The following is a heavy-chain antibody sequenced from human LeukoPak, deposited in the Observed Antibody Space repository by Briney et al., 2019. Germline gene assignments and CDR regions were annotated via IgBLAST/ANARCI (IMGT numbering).Heavy chain of an antibody. Sequence: GASVKVSCKASGGTLSSYAISWVRQAPGQGLEWMGGIIPIFGTANYAQKFQGRVTITADESTSTAYMELRSLRSDDTAVYYCARDQDGSGSYYKGLIDYWGQGTLVTVSS. CDR2: IIPIFGTA. J-gene: IGHJ4*02. D-gene: IGHD3-10*01. CDR3: ARDQDGSGSYYKGLIDY. CDR1: GGTLSSYA. V-gene: IGHV1-69*13.